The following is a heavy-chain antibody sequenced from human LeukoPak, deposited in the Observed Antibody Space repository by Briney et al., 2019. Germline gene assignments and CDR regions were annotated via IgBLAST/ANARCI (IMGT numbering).Heavy chain of an antibody. CDR1: GLTFSSYA. CDR3: AKDLSSAFDI. CDR2: ISGSGGST. D-gene: IGHD5/OR15-5a*01. J-gene: IGHJ3*02. V-gene: IGHV3-23*01. Sequence: SGGSLRLPCEASGLTFSSYAMSWVRQAPGKGLEWVSAISGSGGSTYYADSVKGRFTISRDNSKNTLYLQMNSLRAEDTAVYYCAKDLSSAFDIWGQGTMVTVSS.